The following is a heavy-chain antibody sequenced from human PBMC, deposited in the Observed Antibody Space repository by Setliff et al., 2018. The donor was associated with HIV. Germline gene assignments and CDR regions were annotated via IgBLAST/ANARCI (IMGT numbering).Heavy chain of an antibody. Sequence: PSETLSLSCGAFGFSFGNHWMYWVRQAPGKGLVWVSRINSDGSITDYADSVKGRFTISRDNAKNTLYMQMNSLRAEDTAVYYCARPYTVWVYGMDLWGQGTTVTVSS. J-gene: IGHJ6*02. CDR1: GFSFGNHW. V-gene: IGHV3-74*01. D-gene: IGHD2-8*01. CDR2: INSDGSIT. CDR3: ARPYTVWVYGMDL.